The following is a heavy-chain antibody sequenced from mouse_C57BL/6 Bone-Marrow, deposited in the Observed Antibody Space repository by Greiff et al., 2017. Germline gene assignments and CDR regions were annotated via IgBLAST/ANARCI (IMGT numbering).Heavy chain of an antibody. CDR2: SRNKANDYTT. D-gene: IGHD2-14*01. CDR3: TRDDDRYSFAY. J-gene: IGHJ3*01. Sequence: EVKVVESGGGFVQSGRSLRLSCATSGFTFSDFYMEWVRQAPGKGLEWIAASRNKANDYTTEYSVSVKGRFIVSRDTSPSILYLQMNELRAEDTAIYYCTRDDDRYSFAYWDQGALDTVST. CDR1: GFTFSDFY. V-gene: IGHV7-1*01.